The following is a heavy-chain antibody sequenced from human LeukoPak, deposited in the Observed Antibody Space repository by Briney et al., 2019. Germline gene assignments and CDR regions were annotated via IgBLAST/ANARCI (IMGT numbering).Heavy chain of an antibody. Sequence: GESLKISCKGSGYSFTSYWIGWVRQMPGKGLEWMGIIYPGDSDTRYSPSFQGQVTISADKSISTAYLQWSSLKASDTAMYYCARCGESNSGSYLFDYWGQGTLVTVSS. D-gene: IGHD1-26*01. CDR1: GYSFTSYW. CDR2: IYPGDSDT. V-gene: IGHV5-51*01. J-gene: IGHJ4*02. CDR3: ARCGESNSGSYLFDY.